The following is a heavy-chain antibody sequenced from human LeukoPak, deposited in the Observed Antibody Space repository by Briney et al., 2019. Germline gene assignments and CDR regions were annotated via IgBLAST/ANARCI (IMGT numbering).Heavy chain of an antibody. J-gene: IGHJ4*02. CDR1: GFTFNIYA. V-gene: IGHV3-30-3*01. CDR2: ISYDGSNK. CDR3: ARGGVYSSGSYYLYYFDY. Sequence: GGSLRLSCAASGFTFNIYAMHWVRQAPGKGLEWVAVISYDGSNKYYADSVKGRFTISRDNSKNTLYLQMNSLRAEDTAVYYCARGGVYSSGSYYLYYFDYWGQGTLVTVSS. D-gene: IGHD6-19*01.